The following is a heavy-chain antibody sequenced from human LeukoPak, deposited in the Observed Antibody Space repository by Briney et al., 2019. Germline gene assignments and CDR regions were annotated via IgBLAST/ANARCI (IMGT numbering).Heavy chain of an antibody. Sequence: SQTLSLTCTVSGGSISSGGYYWSWIRQHPGKGLEWIGYIYYSGSTYYNPSLKSRVTISVDTSKNQLSLKLSSVTAADTAVYYCARDGDDSSGYPLFDYWGQGTLVTVSS. CDR3: ARDGDDSSGYPLFDY. D-gene: IGHD3-22*01. J-gene: IGHJ4*02. CDR2: IYYSGST. CDR1: GGSISSGGYY. V-gene: IGHV4-31*03.